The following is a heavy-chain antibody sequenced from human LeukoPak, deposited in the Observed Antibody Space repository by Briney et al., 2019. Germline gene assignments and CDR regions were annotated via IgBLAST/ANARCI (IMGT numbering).Heavy chain of an antibody. D-gene: IGHD7-27*01. CDR3: ARDTGEELYYFDY. CDR2: MNPNSGNT. V-gene: IGHV1-8*01. J-gene: IGHJ4*02. CDR1: GYTFTSYD. Sequence: ASVKVSCKASGYTFTSYDINWVRQATGQGLEWMGWMNPNSGNTGYAQKLQGRVTMTTDTSTSTAYMELRSLRSDDTVVYYCARDTGEELYYFDYWGQGTLVTVSS.